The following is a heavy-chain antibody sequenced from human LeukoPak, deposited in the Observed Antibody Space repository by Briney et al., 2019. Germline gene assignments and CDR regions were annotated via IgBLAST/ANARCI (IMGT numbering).Heavy chain of an antibody. CDR1: GGSISSYY. CDR2: IYYSGTT. D-gene: IGHD2-2*01. V-gene: IGHV4-59*08. Sequence: SETLSLTCTVSGGSISSYYWSWIRQPPGKGLEWIGYIYYSGTTYYNPSLKSRVTMSVDKSKNQISLNLASLTAADAALYYCAGRGSSSGTFDVWGPGTFVTVSS. J-gene: IGHJ3*01. CDR3: AGRGSSSGTFDV.